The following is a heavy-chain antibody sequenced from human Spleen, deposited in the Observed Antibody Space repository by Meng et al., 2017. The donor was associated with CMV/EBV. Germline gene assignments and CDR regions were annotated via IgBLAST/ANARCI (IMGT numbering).Heavy chain of an antibody. V-gene: IGHV4-4*02. J-gene: IGHJ5*02. CDR1: GGSITSSNW. CDR2: IYHTGRT. Sequence: SETLSLTCDVFGGSITSSNWWSWVRQSPGRGLEWIGEIYHTGRTNHNPSLKSRVTISVDKSENHFSLKLRSATAADTAVYYCARGPTLRGQYYHFDIPGAWFDPWGQGTLVTVSS. CDR3: ARGPTLRGQYYHFDIPGAWFDP. D-gene: IGHD3-3*01.